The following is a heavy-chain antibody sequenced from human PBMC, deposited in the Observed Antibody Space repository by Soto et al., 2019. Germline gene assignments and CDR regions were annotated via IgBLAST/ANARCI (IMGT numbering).Heavy chain of an antibody. V-gene: IGHV3-23*01. D-gene: IGHD1-26*01. CDR3: ATPSLSTGGYSSFDS. CDR2: VTYSGANT. J-gene: IGHJ4*02. Sequence: EVQLLESGGGLVQPGGSLRLSCAASGFTFGSYAMSWVRQAPGKGLEWVSLVTYSGANTYYASSVTGRFTISRDNSRNTLYLQMSSLRVEDTAVYYCATPSLSTGGYSSFDSWGRGTLVTVSS. CDR1: GFTFGSYA.